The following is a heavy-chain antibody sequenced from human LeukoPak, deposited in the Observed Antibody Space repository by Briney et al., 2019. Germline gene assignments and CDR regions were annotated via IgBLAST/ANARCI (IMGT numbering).Heavy chain of an antibody. J-gene: IGHJ3*02. CDR3: ARPFSSGWTNDAFDI. Sequence: GGTLRLSCAASGFTFSSYGMSWVRQAPGKGLEWVANIKQDGSEKYYVDSVKGRFTISRDNAKNSLYLQMNSLRAEDTAVYYCARPFSSGWTNDAFDIWGQGTMVTVSS. V-gene: IGHV3-7*01. CDR2: IKQDGSEK. D-gene: IGHD6-25*01. CDR1: GFTFSSYG.